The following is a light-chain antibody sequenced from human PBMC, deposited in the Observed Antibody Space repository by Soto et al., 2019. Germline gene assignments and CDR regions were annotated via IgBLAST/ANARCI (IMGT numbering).Light chain of an antibody. CDR3: RQFDDDFLT. CDR2: DAS. Sequence: DLQMTQSPSSLAASVGDRVTITCQASHNINNFLNWYQQKPGRAPDLLIYDASTLETGVPSRFSGTGSGTDFTLTISILQPEDVATYYCRQFDDDFLTFGAGTRV. V-gene: IGKV1-33*01. CDR1: HNINNF. J-gene: IGKJ4*01.